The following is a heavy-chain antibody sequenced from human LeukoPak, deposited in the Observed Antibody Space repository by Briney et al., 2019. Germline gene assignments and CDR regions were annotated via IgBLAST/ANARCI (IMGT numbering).Heavy chain of an antibody. Sequence: GGSLRLSCAASGFTFSSYEMNWVRQAPGKGLEWVSYISSSGSTIYYTDSVKGRFTISRDNAKNSLYLQMNSLRAEDTAVYYCARMTTVTYAYYGMDVWGQGTTVTVSS. CDR1: GFTFSSYE. CDR3: ARMTTVTYAYYGMDV. CDR2: ISSSGSTI. J-gene: IGHJ6*02. V-gene: IGHV3-48*03. D-gene: IGHD4-11*01.